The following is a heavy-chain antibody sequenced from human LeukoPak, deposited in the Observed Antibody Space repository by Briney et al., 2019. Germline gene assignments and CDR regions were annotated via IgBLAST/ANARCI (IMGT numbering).Heavy chain of an antibody. CDR2: IYYSGST. V-gene: IGHV4-59*01. CDR3: ASHKATVVTPFYWYFDL. Sequence: TSETLSLTCTVSGGSISSYYWSWIRQPPGKGLEWIGYIYYSGSTNYNPSLKSRVTISVDTSKNQFSLKLSSMTAADTAVYYCASHKATVVTPFYWYFDLWGRGTLVTVSS. J-gene: IGHJ2*01. CDR1: GGSISSYY. D-gene: IGHD4-23*01.